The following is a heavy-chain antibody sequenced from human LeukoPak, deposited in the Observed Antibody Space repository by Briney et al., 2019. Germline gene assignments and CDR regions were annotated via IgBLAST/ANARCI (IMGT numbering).Heavy chain of an antibody. Sequence: ASVKVSCKASGYTFTGYYMHWVRQAPGQGLEWMGWINPNSGGTNYAQKFQGRVTMTRDTSISTAYMELSRLRSDDTAVYYCARDRSGSYTSTDYWGQGTLVTVSS. D-gene: IGHD1-26*01. CDR3: ARDRSGSYTSTDY. CDR1: GYTFTGYY. J-gene: IGHJ4*02. CDR2: INPNSGGT. V-gene: IGHV1-2*02.